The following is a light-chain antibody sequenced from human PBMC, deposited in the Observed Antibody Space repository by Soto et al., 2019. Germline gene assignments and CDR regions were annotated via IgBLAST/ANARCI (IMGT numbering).Light chain of an antibody. J-gene: IGKJ1*01. Sequence: EIVLTQSPGTLSMSPGERATLSCRAGQSISTSSLAWYRQKPGQAPRLLIYGAFNRATGIPDRFSGGGSGTDFTLTITRLEPEDFAVYYCQYYGNSPLTFGQGTKVDIK. CDR1: QSISTSS. CDR3: QYYGNSPLT. CDR2: GAF. V-gene: IGKV3-20*01.